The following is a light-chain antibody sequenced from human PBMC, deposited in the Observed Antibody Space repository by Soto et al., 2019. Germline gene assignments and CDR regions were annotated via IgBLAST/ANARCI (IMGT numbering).Light chain of an antibody. J-gene: IGKJ1*01. CDR1: QSVMRSN. CDR3: SPYGTSPPWP. CDR2: GAS. V-gene: IGKV3-20*01. Sequence: VVTQSPSTLPFSPGERASLSCRSSQSVMRSNLSWYQQKPGEAPRLLIYGASSRATGSPDRFSGSGSGTAFTLTISRLVPAEDAVYYCSPYGTSPPWPFGQGTKVDIK.